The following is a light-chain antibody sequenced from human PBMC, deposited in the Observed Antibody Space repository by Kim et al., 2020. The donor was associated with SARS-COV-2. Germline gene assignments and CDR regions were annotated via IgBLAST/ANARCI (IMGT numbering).Light chain of an antibody. J-gene: IGLJ2*01. CDR2: DVS. CDR1: SSDVGGYNY. Sequence: GQSITISCTGPSSDVGGYNYVSWYQQHPGKAPKMMIYDVSERPSGVSDRFSGSKSGNTASLTISGLQAEDEADYYCCSYTTSRTFYFAGGTQLTVL. CDR3: CSYTTSRTFY. V-gene: IGLV2-14*03.